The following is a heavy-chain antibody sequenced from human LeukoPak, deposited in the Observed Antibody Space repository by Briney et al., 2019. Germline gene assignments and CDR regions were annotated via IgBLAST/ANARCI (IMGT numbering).Heavy chain of an antibody. CDR3: AKDIYYYGSGTEFDY. V-gene: IGHV3-30*18. CDR2: ISYDGSNK. Sequence: GGSLRLSCAASGFTFSSYGMHWVRQAPGKGLEWVAVISYDGSNKYYADSVKGRFTISRDNSKNTLYLQMNSLRAEDTAVYYRAKDIYYYGSGTEFDYWGQGTLVTVSS. CDR1: GFTFSSYG. D-gene: IGHD3-10*01. J-gene: IGHJ4*02.